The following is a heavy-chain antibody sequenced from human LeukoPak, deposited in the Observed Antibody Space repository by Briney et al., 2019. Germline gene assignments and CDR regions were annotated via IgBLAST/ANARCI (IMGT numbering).Heavy chain of an antibody. D-gene: IGHD3-10*01. J-gene: IGHJ4*02. CDR1: GASVSSGSYY. CDR2: IYDSVST. CDR3: ARERGITIIL. V-gene: IGHV4-61*01. Sequence: PSETLSLTCTVSGASVSSGSYYWSWIRQPPGKGLEWIGYIYDSVSTTYNLSLKSRVTISVDTSKNQFSLTLSSVTAADTAVYYCARERGITIILWGRGSLVTVSS.